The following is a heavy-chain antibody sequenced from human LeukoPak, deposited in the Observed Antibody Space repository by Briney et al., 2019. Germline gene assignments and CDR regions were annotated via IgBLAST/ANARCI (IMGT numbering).Heavy chain of an antibody. CDR2: ISSSGSTI. J-gene: IGHJ4*02. CDR1: GFTFSDYY. D-gene: IGHD6-19*01. V-gene: IGHV3-11*04. Sequence: GGSLRLSCAASGFTFSDYYMSWIRQAPGKGLEWVSYISSSGSTIYYADSVKGRFTISRDNAKNSLYLQMNSLRAEDTAVYYCARAAREQWLANSAFDYWGQGTLVTVSS. CDR3: ARAAREQWLANSAFDY.